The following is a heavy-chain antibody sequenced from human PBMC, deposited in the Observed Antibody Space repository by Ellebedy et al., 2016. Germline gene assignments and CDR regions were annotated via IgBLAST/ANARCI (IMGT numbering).Heavy chain of an antibody. CDR3: AWIMVRGPGDV. J-gene: IGHJ6*04. V-gene: IGHV2-26*04. D-gene: IGHD3-10*01. CDR1: GFSLNNARMG. CDR2: IFSNGEK. Sequence: SGPTLVXPTETLTLTCTVSGFSLNNARMGVSWIRQPPGKALEWLAHIFSNGEKSYSTSLKSRLTISEDTSKSQVVLTMTNMDPVDTATYYCAWIMVRGPGDVWGKGTTVTVSS.